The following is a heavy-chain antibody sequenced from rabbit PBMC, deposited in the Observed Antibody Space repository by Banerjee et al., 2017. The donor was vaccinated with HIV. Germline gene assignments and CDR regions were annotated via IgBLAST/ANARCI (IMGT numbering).Heavy chain of an antibody. CDR2: IYTGDGNT. CDR1: GFDFSSGYD. Sequence: QSLEESGGDLVKPGASLTLTCTASGFDFSSGYDMCWVRQAPGKGLEWLACIYTGDGNTYYASWAKGRFTITKTSSTTVTLQMTSLTAADTATYFCARRIIADRYYDLWGPGTLVTVS. V-gene: IGHV1S40*01. D-gene: IGHD1-1*01. J-gene: IGHJ4*01. CDR3: ARRIIADRYYDL.